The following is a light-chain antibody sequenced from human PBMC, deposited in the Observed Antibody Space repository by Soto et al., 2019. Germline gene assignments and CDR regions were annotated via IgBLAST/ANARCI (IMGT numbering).Light chain of an antibody. J-gene: IGLJ1*01. CDR3: QVWDTDSDHQV. CDR1: NIGSKS. V-gene: IGLV3-21*04. Sequence: SYELTQPPSVSVAPGETARITCEGNNIGSKSVHWYQQKPGQAPVLVIYYDTHRHSGIPARFSGSNSGSTATLTITRVEAGDEADYYCQVWDTDSDHQVFGTGTTLTVL. CDR2: YDT.